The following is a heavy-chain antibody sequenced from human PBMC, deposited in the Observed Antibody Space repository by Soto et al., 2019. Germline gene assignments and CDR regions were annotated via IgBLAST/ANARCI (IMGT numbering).Heavy chain of an antibody. J-gene: IGHJ5*02. D-gene: IGHD2-21*02. Sequence: GAPVKGSCKASGGTFSSHAISWGRQGPGQGGEWMGGIIPIFGTANYAQKFQGRVTITADESTSTAYMELSSLRSEDTAVYYCARGYIVVVTAPKRDWFDPWGQGTLVTVSS. CDR3: ARGYIVVVTAPKRDWFDP. V-gene: IGHV1-69*13. CDR1: GGTFSSHA. CDR2: IIPIFGTA.